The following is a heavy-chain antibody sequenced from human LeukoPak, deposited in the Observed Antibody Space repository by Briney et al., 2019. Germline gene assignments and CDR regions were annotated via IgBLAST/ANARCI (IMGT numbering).Heavy chain of an antibody. CDR3: ARFLAAREVFDI. CDR2: IEQDGSEK. D-gene: IGHD6-6*01. CDR1: GTSFSSFW. J-gene: IGHJ3*02. Sequence: GGSLRLSCAVSGTSFSSFWMSWVRQAPGKGLEWVGNIEQDGSEKYYVDSVKGRFTISRDNAKNSLYLQMNSLRAEDTAVYYCARFLAAREVFDIWGQGTMVTVSS. V-gene: IGHV3-7*01.